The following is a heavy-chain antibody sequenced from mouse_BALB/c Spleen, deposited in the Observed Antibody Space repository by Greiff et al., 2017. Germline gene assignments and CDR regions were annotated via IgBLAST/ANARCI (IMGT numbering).Heavy chain of an antibody. CDR1: GFTFSSFG. J-gene: IGHJ2*01. CDR3: ARSPGPYYFDY. CDR2: ISSGSSTI. Sequence: DVKLVESGGGLVQPGGSRKLSCAASGFTFSSFGMHWVRQAPEKGLEWVAYISSGSSTIYYADTVKGRFTISRDNPKNTLFLQMTSLRSEDTAMYYCARSPGPYYFDYWGQGTTLTVSS. D-gene: IGHD3-3*01. V-gene: IGHV5-17*02.